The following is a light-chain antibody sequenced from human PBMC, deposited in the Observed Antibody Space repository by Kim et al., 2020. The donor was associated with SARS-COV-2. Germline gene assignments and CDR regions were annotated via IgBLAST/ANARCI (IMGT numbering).Light chain of an antibody. V-gene: IGKV2-28*01. Sequence: TPGEPASISCRSSQSLLHSNGYNYLDWYLQKPGQSPQLLIYLGSNRASGVPDRFSGSGSGTDFTLKISRVEAEDVGVYYCMPGLTFGGGTKVDIK. CDR2: LGS. CDR1: QSLLHSNGYNY. CDR3: MPGLT. J-gene: IGKJ4*01.